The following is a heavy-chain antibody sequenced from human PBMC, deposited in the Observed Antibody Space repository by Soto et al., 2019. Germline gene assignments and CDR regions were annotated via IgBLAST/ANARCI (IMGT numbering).Heavy chain of an antibody. CDR3: ARAFMVRGVLNWFDP. Sequence: ESLKISCKGSGYSFTSYWIGWVRQMXGKGLEWMGIIYPGDSDTRYSPSFQGQVPISADKSISTAYLQWSSLKASDTAMYYCARAFMVRGVLNWFDPWGQGTLVTVSS. J-gene: IGHJ5*02. D-gene: IGHD3-10*01. CDR1: GYSFTSYW. CDR2: IYPGDSDT. V-gene: IGHV5-51*01.